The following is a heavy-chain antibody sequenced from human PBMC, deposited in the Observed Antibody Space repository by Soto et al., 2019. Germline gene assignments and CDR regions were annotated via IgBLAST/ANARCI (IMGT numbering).Heavy chain of an antibody. CDR1: GFTFSSYS. CDR2: ISSSSSYI. V-gene: IGHV3-21*01. CDR3: ATDEDIVVVVAAIFDY. Sequence: PGGSLRLSCAASGFTFSSYSMNWVRQAPGKGLEWVSSISSSSSYIYYADSVKGRFTISRDNAKNSLYLQMNSLRAEDTAVYYSATDEDIVVVVAAIFDYWGQGTLVTVSS. D-gene: IGHD2-15*01. J-gene: IGHJ4*02.